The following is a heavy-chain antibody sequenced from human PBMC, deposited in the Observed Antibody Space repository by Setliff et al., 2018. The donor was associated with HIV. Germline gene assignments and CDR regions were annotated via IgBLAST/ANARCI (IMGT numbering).Heavy chain of an antibody. CDR2: ICYRGST. V-gene: IGHV4-38-2*01. J-gene: IGHJ3*01. CDR3: ARHFDYDHTLDPFDR. Sequence: SETLSLTCAVSGYSISSGYYWGWIRQPPGKGLEWIGNICYRGSTYYNPSLKSRVTISLDTSKNQFSLKLSSVTAADTAVYYCARHFDYDHTLDPFDRWGEGAMVTVSS. CDR1: GYSISSGYY. D-gene: IGHD3-22*01.